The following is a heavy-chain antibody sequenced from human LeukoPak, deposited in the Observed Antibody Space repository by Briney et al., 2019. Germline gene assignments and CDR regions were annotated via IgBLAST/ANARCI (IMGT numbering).Heavy chain of an antibody. D-gene: IGHD2-2*01. CDR2: ISDGGGST. J-gene: IGHJ6*02. CDR1: GLTVSSNY. Sequence: AGSLRLSCAASGLTVSSNYMTWVRQAPGKGLHWVSSISDGGGSTYYADSVKGRFTICRDNSKNTLYLQMSSLRAEDTAVYYCAKMAGLEYCSSTSCYGYYYYGMDVWGQGTTVTVSS. V-gene: IGHV3-23*01. CDR3: AKMAGLEYCSSTSCYGYYYYGMDV.